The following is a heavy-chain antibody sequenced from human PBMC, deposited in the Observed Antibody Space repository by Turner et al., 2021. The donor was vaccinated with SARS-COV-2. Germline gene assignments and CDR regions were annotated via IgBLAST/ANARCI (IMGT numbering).Heavy chain of an antibody. CDR3: AKDGDTVMAGVFDI. D-gene: IGHD4-17*01. Sequence: FYAVSVKGRFTISRDNSKNTLYLQMNSLRAEDTAVYYCAKDGDTVMAGVFDIWGQGTMVTVSS. V-gene: IGHV3-23*01. J-gene: IGHJ3*02.